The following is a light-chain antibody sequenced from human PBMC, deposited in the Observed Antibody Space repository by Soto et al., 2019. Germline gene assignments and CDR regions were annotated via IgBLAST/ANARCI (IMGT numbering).Light chain of an antibody. V-gene: IGLV2-8*01. CDR1: SSDVGGYNY. J-gene: IGLJ2*01. CDR3: SSYAGSNKKV. Sequence: QSVLTQPPSASGSPGQSVAISCTGTSSDVGGYNYVSWYQQHPGKAPKLMIYEVTKRPSGVPDRFSGSKSGNTAYLNVSGLQAEDESDYYCSSYAGSNKKVFGAGTKLTVL. CDR2: EVT.